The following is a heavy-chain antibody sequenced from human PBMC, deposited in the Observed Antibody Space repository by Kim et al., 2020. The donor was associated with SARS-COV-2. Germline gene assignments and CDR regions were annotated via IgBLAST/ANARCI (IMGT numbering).Heavy chain of an antibody. V-gene: IGHV4-39*07. J-gene: IGHJ4*01. CDR2: IYYRGNT. D-gene: IGHD6-13*01. CDR1: GGSIGTAGYY. CDR3: ARHRGQTAADPPFDH. Sequence: SETLSLTCIVSGGSIGTAGYYWAWFRQPPGKGLEWIANIYYRGNTYYNASLRSRLTISLDRPKNQFSLEVTSVTAADTAVYYCARHRGQTAADPPFDHWG.